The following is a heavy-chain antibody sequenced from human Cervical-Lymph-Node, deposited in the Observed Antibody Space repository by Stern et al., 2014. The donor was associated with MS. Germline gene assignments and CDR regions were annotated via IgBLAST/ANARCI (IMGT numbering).Heavy chain of an antibody. CDR1: RYNFNDYF. CDR3: ARKNGMDV. Sequence: QLVQSGAEVKSPGASLKVSCKTSRYNFNDYFTHWVRQVPGQGLEWMGRVDPTSGATIYAQKFQGRVAMTRDTSITTAYMELSRLTSDDTAMYYCARKNGMDVWGQGTAVTVS. V-gene: IGHV1-2*06. J-gene: IGHJ6*02. CDR2: VDPTSGAT.